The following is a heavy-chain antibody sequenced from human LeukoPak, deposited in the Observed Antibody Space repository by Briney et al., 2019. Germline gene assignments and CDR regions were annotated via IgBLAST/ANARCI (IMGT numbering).Heavy chain of an antibody. CDR1: GASISSGSNY. J-gene: IGHJ5*02. CDR3: ARIYSSSWFLNWFDP. V-gene: IGHV4-39*07. D-gene: IGHD6-13*01. CDR2: IYSSGST. Sequence: SETLSLTCSVSGASISSGSNYWGWIRQPPGKTLEWIGSIYSSGSTYYNSSLQSRVIIIIDTPKNHFSLTLSSVTAADTAVYYCARIYSSSWFLNWFDPWGQGTLVTVSS.